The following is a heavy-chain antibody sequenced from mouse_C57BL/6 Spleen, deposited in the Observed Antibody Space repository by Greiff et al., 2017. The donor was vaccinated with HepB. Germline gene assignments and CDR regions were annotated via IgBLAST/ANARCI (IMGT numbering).Heavy chain of an antibody. V-gene: IGHV1-19*01. CDR2: INPYNGGT. CDR3: ARGITTVDAFDY. Sequence: EVQLQQSGPVLVKPGASVKMSCKASGYTFTDYYMNWVKQSHGKSLEWIGVINPYNGGTSYNQKFKGKATLTVDKSSSTAYMELNSLTSEDSAVYYCARGITTVDAFDYWGQGTTLTVSS. CDR1: GYTFTDYY. J-gene: IGHJ2*01. D-gene: IGHD1-1*01.